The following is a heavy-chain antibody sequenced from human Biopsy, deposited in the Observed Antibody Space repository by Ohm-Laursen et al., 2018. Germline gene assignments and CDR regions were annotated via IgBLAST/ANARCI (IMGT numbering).Heavy chain of an antibody. V-gene: IGHV3-64*01. D-gene: IGHD1-26*01. CDR1: GFTFSIYA. Sequence: SLRLSCAASGFTFSIYAIHWVRQAPGKGLEHVAAITSNGGTTYYVNSVKGRFTISRDNSKNTVSFQMGSLRSEDMAVYYCARGNSENNYYFAMDVWGQGTTVTVSS. J-gene: IGHJ6*02. CDR3: ARGNSENNYYFAMDV. CDR2: ITSNGGTT.